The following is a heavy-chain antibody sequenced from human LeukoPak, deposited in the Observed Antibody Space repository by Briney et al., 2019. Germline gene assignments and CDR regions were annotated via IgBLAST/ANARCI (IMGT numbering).Heavy chain of an antibody. CDR1: GGSISSSSYY. D-gene: IGHD3-16*02. J-gene: IGHJ4*02. Sequence: SETLSLTCSVSGGSISSSSYYWGWIRQPPGKGLEWIGSIYYSGSTYYNPSLKSRVTISVDTSKNQFSLQLNSVTPEDTAVYYCARAPLHYVWGSYRDSYYFDYWGQGTLVTVSS. V-gene: IGHV4-39*01. CDR2: IYYSGST. CDR3: ARAPLHYVWGSYRDSYYFDY.